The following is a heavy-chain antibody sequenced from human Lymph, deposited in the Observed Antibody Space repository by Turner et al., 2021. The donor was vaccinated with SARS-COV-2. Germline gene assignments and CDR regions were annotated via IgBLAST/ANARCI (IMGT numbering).Heavy chain of an antibody. D-gene: IGHD3-3*01. CDR2: IYHGDYET. CDR1: GYSCTTYW. J-gene: IGHJ4*02. CDR3: ARREWGVSLGHMDY. V-gene: IGHV5-51*01. Sequence: EVTLVQSGDGVKKPGKSLKIYCRPSGYSCTTYWIGWVRKRRGTGLDGMGIIYHGDYETRYSPSFQGQVTISADKSIITVYMQWSSLKASYTAMYYCARREWGVSLGHMDYWGQGTLVTVSS.